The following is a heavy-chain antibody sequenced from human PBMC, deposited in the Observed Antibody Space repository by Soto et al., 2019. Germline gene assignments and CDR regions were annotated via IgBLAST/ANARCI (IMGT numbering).Heavy chain of an antibody. Sequence: SVKVSCKASGGTFSSYAFSWVRQAPGQGLEWMGGIIRIFHTTTYAQKFQGRVTITADESTSAAYMELISLRSDDTAVYYCVHRRDGYNSAFFDYWGQGTLVTVSS. CDR1: GGTFSSYA. D-gene: IGHD5-12*01. V-gene: IGHV1-69*13. CDR2: IIRIFHTT. CDR3: VHRRDGYNSAFFDY. J-gene: IGHJ4*02.